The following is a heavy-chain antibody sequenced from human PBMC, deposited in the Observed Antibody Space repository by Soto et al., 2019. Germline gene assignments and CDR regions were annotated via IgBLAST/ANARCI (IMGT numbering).Heavy chain of an antibody. CDR3: ARAGSSSWYSGYYYYGMDV. Sequence: VGSLRLSCAASGFTFSSYDMHWVRQATGKGLEWVSAIGTAGDTYYPGSVKGRFTISRENAKNSLYLQMNSLRAGDTAVYYCARAGSSSWYSGYYYYGMDVWGQGTTVTVSS. CDR2: IGTAGDT. V-gene: IGHV3-13*01. D-gene: IGHD6-13*01. J-gene: IGHJ6*02. CDR1: GFTFSSYD.